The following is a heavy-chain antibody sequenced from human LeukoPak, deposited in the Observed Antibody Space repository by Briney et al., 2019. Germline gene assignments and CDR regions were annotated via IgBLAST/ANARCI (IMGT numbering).Heavy chain of an antibody. Sequence: PGGSLRLSCAASGFLDRRNYMSGAGHAPGKGLEGVSIIYSGGSTDYSDFVKGRFTISRDISKNTLLLQMHSLRAEDTAVYYCARLGYYDALTDILDDFWGQGTLVTVSS. J-gene: IGHJ4*02. CDR1: GFLDRRNY. V-gene: IGHV3-53*01. CDR2: IYSGGST. D-gene: IGHD3-9*01. CDR3: ARLGYYDALTDILDDF.